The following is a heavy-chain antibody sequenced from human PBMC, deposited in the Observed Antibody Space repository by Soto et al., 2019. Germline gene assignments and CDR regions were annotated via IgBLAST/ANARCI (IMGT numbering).Heavy chain of an antibody. CDR2: ISYDGSNK. J-gene: IGHJ4*02. D-gene: IGHD6-19*01. CDR3: ARAPISVAGAPYDFVY. CDR1: GFTFSSYA. Sequence: QVQLVESGVGVVQPGRSLRLSCAASGFTFSSYAMHWVRQAPGKGLEWVAVISYDGSNKYYADSVKGRFTISRDNSPNALYLQMNRLRAEDTAVYYFARAPISVAGAPYDFVYLGQGTLVTVS. V-gene: IGHV3-30-3*01.